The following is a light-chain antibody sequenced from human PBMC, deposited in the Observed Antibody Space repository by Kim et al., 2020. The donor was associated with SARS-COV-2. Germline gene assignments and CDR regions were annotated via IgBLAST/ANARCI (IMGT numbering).Light chain of an antibody. CDR3: QQYATSPWT. CDR2: GAS. CDR1: QSLVSTY. V-gene: IGKV3-20*01. J-gene: IGKJ1*01. Sequence: EIVLTRCPGILSLSPGERASLSCRASQSLVSTYLARYQQKPGQAPRLLIYGASSRATGIPDRFSGSESGTDFTLTISRLEPEDFAVFFCQQYATSPWTFGQGNKVDIK.